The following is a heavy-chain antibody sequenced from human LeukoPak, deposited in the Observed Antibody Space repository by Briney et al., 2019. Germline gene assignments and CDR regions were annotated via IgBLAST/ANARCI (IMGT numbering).Heavy chain of an antibody. CDR3: ARFSSATGVFHH. Sequence: SQTLSLTCAISGDSVSSNIAAWNWLRQSPSRGLEWLGRTYYRSKWYNDYAGSVKSRMTITPDTSKNQFSLQLNSVTPEDTAVYFCARFSSATGVFHHWGQGTLVTVSS. J-gene: IGHJ4*02. CDR1: GDSVSSNIAA. V-gene: IGHV6-1*01. CDR2: TYYRSKWYN. D-gene: IGHD2-15*01.